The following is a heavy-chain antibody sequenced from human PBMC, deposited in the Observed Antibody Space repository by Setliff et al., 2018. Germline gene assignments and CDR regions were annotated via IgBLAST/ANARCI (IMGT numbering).Heavy chain of an antibody. Sequence: SETLSLTCTVSGGSISSDYWSWIRQPPGKGLEWIGYIYYSGSTNYNPSLKSRVTISVDTSKNQFSLKLSSVTAADTAVYYCARQKYWSGYYGEDYYYYMDVWGKGTTVTVSS. J-gene: IGHJ6*03. V-gene: IGHV4-59*01. CDR1: GGSISSDY. D-gene: IGHD3-3*01. CDR3: ARQKYWSGYYGEDYYYYMDV. CDR2: IYYSGST.